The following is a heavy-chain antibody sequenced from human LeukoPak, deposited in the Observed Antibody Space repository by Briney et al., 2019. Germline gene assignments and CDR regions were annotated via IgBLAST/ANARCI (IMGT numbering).Heavy chain of an antibody. CDR2: IYHSGSP. J-gene: IGHJ5*02. CDR3: ARESPRAGYARFDP. Sequence: SGTLSLTCAVSGGSISSNNWWGWVRQPPGKGLEWIGEIYHSGSPNYNPSLKSRVTISVDKSRNHFSLKLSSVTAADTAVYYCARESPRAGYARFDPWGQGTLVTVSS. D-gene: IGHD5-12*01. V-gene: IGHV4-4*02. CDR1: GGSISSNNW.